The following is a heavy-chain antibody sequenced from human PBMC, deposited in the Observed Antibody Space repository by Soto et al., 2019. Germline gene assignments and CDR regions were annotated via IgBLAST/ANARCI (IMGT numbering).Heavy chain of an antibody. V-gene: IGHV4-34*01. CDR2: INHSGST. CDR1: GGSFSGYY. CDR3: ARVARIAAAIDY. J-gene: IGHJ4*02. D-gene: IGHD6-13*01. Sequence: QVQLQQWGAGLLKPSETLSLTCAVYGGSFSGYYWSWIRQPPGKGLEWIGEINHSGSTNYNPSLKSRVTISVDTSKNQFSLKLSSVTAADTAVYCCARVARIAAAIDYWGQGTLVTVSS.